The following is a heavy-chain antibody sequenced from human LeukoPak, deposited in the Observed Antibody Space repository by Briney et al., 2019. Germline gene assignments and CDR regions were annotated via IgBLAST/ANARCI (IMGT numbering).Heavy chain of an antibody. Sequence: GASVKVSCKASGYTFTGFYMHWVRQAPGQGLEWMGWINPSSGGTNYAQKFQGRVTMTRDTSISTAYMELSRLKSDDTAVYYCARDRGITSFDYWGQGTLVTVSS. D-gene: IGHD3-10*01. CDR1: GYTFTGFY. CDR3: ARDRGITSFDY. CDR2: INPSSGGT. J-gene: IGHJ4*02. V-gene: IGHV1-2*02.